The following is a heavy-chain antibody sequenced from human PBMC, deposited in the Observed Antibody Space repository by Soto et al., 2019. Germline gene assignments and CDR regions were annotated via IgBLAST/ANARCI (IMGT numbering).Heavy chain of an antibody. J-gene: IGHJ4*02. CDR3: ARDPRTMRVRYYFDY. CDR2: IWYDGSNK. CDR1: GFTFSSYG. D-gene: IGHD3-22*01. Sequence: QVQLVESGGGVVQPGRPLRLSCAASGFTFSSYGMHWVRQAPGKGLEWVAVIWYDGSNKYYADSVKGRFTISRDNSKNPLYLQMNSLRAEDTAVYYCARDPRTMRVRYYFDYWGQGTLVTVSS. V-gene: IGHV3-33*01.